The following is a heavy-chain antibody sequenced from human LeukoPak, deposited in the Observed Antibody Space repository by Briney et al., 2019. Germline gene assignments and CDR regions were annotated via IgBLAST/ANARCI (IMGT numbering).Heavy chain of an antibody. V-gene: IGHV4-4*07. CDR1: GGSISSFY. Sequence: PSETLSLTCSVSGGSISSFYLSWIRQPAGKGPEWIGRIYDSGSTNYNPSLESRVTMSVDTSKNHLSLKLTSVSDADTAVYYCARDSGTTGEVKFDPWGQGILVTVSS. CDR3: ARDSGTTGEVKFDP. D-gene: IGHD3-10*01. J-gene: IGHJ5*02. CDR2: IYDSGST.